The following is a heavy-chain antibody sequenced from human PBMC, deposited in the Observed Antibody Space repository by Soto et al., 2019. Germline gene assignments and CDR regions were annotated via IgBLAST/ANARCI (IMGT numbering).Heavy chain of an antibody. CDR3: ARDNDWRYYDSSGYYYYYGMDV. J-gene: IGHJ6*02. V-gene: IGHV1-18*01. Sequence: GALVKVSCKASGYTFTSYGISWVRQAPGQGLEWMGWISAYNGNTNYAQKLQGRVTMTTDTSTSTAYMELRSLRSDDTAVYYCARDNDWRYYDSSGYYYYYGMDVWGQGTTVTSP. D-gene: IGHD3-22*01. CDR2: ISAYNGNT. CDR1: GYTFTSYG.